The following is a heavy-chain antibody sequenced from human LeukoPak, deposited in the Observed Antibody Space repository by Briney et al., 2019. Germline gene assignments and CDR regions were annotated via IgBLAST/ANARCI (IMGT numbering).Heavy chain of an antibody. CDR3: ARQDTVTDYYFDY. Sequence: SETLSLICTVSGGSVSFDYWSWIRQPPGKGLEWVGSIHHSGSSNYNPSLKSRVTISVDTSKNQFSLKLSSVTAADTAVYYCARQDTVTDYYFDYWGQGTLVTVSS. CDR2: IHHSGSS. D-gene: IGHD4-17*01. V-gene: IGHV4-59*08. J-gene: IGHJ4*02. CDR1: GGSVSFDY.